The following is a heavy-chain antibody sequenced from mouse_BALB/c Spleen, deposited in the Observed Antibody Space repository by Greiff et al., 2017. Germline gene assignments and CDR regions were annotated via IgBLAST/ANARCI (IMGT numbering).Heavy chain of an antibody. CDR3: ANYLGGDYAMDY. V-gene: IGHV5-6-5*01. CDR1: GFTFSSYA. Sequence: DVHLVESGGGLVKPGGSLKLSCAASGFTFSSYAMSWVRQTPEKRLEWVASISSGGSTYYPDSVKGRFTISRDNARNILYLQMSSLRSEDTAMYYCANYLGGDYAMDYWGQGTSVTVSS. CDR2: ISSGGST. D-gene: IGHD1-1*01. J-gene: IGHJ4*01.